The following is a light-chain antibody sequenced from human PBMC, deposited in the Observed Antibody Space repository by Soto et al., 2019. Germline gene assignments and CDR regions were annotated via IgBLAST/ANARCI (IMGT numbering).Light chain of an antibody. CDR3: SSRTSSSTYV. J-gene: IGLJ1*01. CDR1: RGDVGGSKY. V-gene: IGLV2-14*01. CDR2: EVS. Sequence: QSALTQPASVSGSPGQSITISCTGTRGDVGGSKYVAWYQHHPGKAPRLMISEVSNRPSGVSNLFSGSKSGNTASLTISGLQPEDEADYYCSSRTSSSTYVFGPGTKLTVL.